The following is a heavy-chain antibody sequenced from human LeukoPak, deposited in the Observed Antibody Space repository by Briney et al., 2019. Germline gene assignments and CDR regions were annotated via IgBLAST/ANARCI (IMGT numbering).Heavy chain of an antibody. D-gene: IGHD3-22*01. V-gene: IGHV3-66*01. CDR1: GFTVSSNY. CDR2: IYSGGST. Sequence: GGSLRLSCAASGFTVSSNYMSWVRQAPGKGLEWVSVIYSGGSTYYADSVKGRFTISRDNSKNPLYLQMNSLRAEDTAVYYCARDITTSESMDVWGQGTTVTVSS. J-gene: IGHJ6*02. CDR3: ARDITTSESMDV.